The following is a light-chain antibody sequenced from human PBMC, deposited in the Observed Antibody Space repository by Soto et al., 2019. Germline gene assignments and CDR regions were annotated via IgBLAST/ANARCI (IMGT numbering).Light chain of an antibody. J-gene: IGKJ5*01. CDR3: QQYPSYSYT. CDR1: QSISDW. V-gene: IGKV1-5*01. Sequence: DIQMTQSPSTLSASVGDRVTITCRASQSISDWLAWYQQKPGKAPKLLIYDASNLESGVPSRFSGSGSGTEFTLTIISLHPEDFATYYCQQYPSYSYTFGQGTRLEIK. CDR2: DAS.